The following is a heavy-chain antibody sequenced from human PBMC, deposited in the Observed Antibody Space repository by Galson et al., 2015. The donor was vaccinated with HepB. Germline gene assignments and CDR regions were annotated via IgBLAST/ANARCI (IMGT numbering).Heavy chain of an antibody. Sequence: SVTVSCKASGSTFTDYYIHWVRQAPGQGLEWMGWIKPKSGGTNYAQKFQGRVTMTRDTPISTAYVELSGLRFDDMAMYYCVRDVDGMDVWGQGTTVTVSS. CDR3: VRDVDGMDV. CDR1: GSTFTDYY. V-gene: IGHV1-2*02. J-gene: IGHJ6*02. CDR2: IKPKSGGT. D-gene: IGHD2-15*01.